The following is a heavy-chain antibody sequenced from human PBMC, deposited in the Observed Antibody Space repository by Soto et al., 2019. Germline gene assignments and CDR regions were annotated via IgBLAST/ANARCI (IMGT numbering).Heavy chain of an antibody. J-gene: IGHJ4*02. CDR1: GFSLRSYA. CDR2: IWYDGNNK. V-gene: IGHV3-33*01. CDR3: ARDGGALSTTWYISGY. D-gene: IGHD6-13*01. Sequence: PGGSLRLSCAASGFSLRSYAMHWVRQAPGKGLEWVAVIWYDGNNKYYADSVKGRFTISRDNSKNTLYLQMNSLTAEDTAVYYCARDGGALSTTWYISGYWGQGTLVTVSS.